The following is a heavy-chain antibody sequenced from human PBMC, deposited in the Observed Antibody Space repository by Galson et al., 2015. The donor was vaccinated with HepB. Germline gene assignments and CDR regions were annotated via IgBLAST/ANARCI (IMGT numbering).Heavy chain of an antibody. CDR2: ISISGTVT. Sequence: SLRLSCAASGFTLTKFGMAWVRQAPGKGLEWVSSISISGTVTYNTDSVRGRFTISRDTSQNTLCLQLNSLRAEDTAVYYCARFGGARPNYYYTLDVWGQGTTVTVSS. D-gene: IGHD6-6*01. V-gene: IGHV3-23*01. J-gene: IGHJ6*02. CDR3: ARFGGARPNYYYTLDV. CDR1: GFTLTKFG.